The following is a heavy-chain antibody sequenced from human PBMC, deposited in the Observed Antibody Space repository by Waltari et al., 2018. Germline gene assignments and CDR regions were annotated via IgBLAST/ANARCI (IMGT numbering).Heavy chain of an antibody. CDR3: AREVWAYDAFDI. Sequence: VQLVESGGGGVRAGGFMSVFRAASGSTFEVSGLSWVTQAPGKGVDGGPGINWKDGSKDDADSVKGRFTISRNNAKNSLYLQMNSLRADDTAWYYWAREVWAYDAFDIWGKGTMVTVSS. CDR1: GSTFEVSG. CDR2: INWKDGSK. V-gene: IGHV3-20*04. J-gene: IGHJ3*02. D-gene: IGHD1-26*01.